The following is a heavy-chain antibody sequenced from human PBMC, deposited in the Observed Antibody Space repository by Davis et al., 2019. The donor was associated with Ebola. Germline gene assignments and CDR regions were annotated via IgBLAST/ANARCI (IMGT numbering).Heavy chain of an antibody. CDR3: ARVTFREWLLYGPAGDAFDI. Sequence: AASVKVSCKASGYTFTSYGISWVRQAPGQGLEWMGWISAYNGNTNYAQKLQGRVTMTTDTSTSTAYMELRSLRSDDTAVYYCARVTFREWLLYGPAGDAFDIWGQGTMVTVSS. CDR1: GYTFTSYG. D-gene: IGHD3-3*02. V-gene: IGHV1-18*04. CDR2: ISAYNGNT. J-gene: IGHJ3*02.